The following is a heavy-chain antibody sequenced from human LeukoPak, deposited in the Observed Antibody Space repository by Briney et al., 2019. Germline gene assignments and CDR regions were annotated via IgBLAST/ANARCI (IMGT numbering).Heavy chain of an antibody. CDR2: FSGDGGGK. V-gene: IGHV3-43*02. CDR3: AKESDDFDL. Sequence: PGGSLRLACAASGFISDHYAMHWVRQAPGKGLEWVPLFSGDGGGKYYKDSVRGRFTIFRDNSKNSLYLQMNGLTTEDTALYYCAKESDDFDLWGQGTMVSVSS. CDR1: GFISDHYA. J-gene: IGHJ3*01.